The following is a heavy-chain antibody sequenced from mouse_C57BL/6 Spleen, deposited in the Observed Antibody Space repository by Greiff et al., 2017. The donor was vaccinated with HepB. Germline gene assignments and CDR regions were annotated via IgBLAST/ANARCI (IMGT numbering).Heavy chain of an antibody. CDR3: ASTYYDAGSYYAMDY. V-gene: IGHV1-64*01. CDR2: IHPNSGST. J-gene: IGHJ4*01. D-gene: IGHD2-4*01. Sequence: QVQLQQPGAELVKPGASVKLSCKASGYTFTSYWMHWVKQRPGQGLEWIGMIHPNSGSTNYNEKFKSKATLTVDKSSSTAYMQLSSLTSEDSAVYYCASTYYDAGSYYAMDYWGQGTSVTVSS. CDR1: GYTFTSYW.